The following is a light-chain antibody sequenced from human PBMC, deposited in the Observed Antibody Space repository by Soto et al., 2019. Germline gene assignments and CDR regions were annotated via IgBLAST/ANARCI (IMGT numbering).Light chain of an antibody. Sequence: DIQMTQSPSAISASVGDRVTITCRASQDISNYLAWFQQKAGKVPRRLIYAASSLQSGVPSRFRGSGSGTEFTLIISSLQPEDFATYYCLQHNSFPRTFGQGTKVDIK. J-gene: IGKJ1*01. CDR1: QDISNY. CDR2: AAS. V-gene: IGKV1-17*03. CDR3: LQHNSFPRT.